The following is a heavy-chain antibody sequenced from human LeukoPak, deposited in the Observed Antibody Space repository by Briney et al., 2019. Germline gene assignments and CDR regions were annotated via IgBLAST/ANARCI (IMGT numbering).Heavy chain of an antibody. CDR3: ARPRRIYGDFAFDI. CDR2: IYTSGST. CDR1: GGSISSYY. D-gene: IGHD4-17*01. Sequence: SETLSLTCTVSGGSISSYYWSWIRQPAGKGLEWIGRIYTSGSTNYNPSLKSRVTMSVDTSKNQFSLKLSSVTAADTAVYYCARPRRIYGDFAFDIWGQGTMVTVSS. J-gene: IGHJ3*02. V-gene: IGHV4-4*07.